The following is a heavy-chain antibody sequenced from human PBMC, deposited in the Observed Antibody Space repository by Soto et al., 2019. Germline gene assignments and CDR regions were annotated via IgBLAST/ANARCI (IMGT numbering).Heavy chain of an antibody. Sequence: EVQLLESGGGLVQPGGSLRLSCAASGFTFSSYAMSWVRQAPGKGLEWVSAISGSGGSTYYADSVKGRFTISRDNSKNTLYLQMNSLRAEDTAVYYCAKDQESCSGGSCYSWWFDPWGQGTLVTVSS. D-gene: IGHD2-15*01. CDR1: GFTFSSYA. CDR2: ISGSGGST. V-gene: IGHV3-23*01. CDR3: AKDQESCSGGSCYSWWFDP. J-gene: IGHJ5*02.